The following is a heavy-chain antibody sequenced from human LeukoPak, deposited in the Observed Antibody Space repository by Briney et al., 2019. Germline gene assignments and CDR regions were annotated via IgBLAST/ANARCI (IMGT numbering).Heavy chain of an antibody. Sequence: GRSLRLSCAASGFTFSSYAMHWVRQAPGKGLEWVAVISYDGSNKYYADSVKGRFTIYRDNSKNTLYLKMNSLRAEDTAVYYCTKQLVPNYLDYWGQGTLVTVSS. V-gene: IGHV3-30-3*01. D-gene: IGHD6-6*01. CDR3: TKQLVPNYLDY. J-gene: IGHJ4*02. CDR2: ISYDGSNK. CDR1: GFTFSSYA.